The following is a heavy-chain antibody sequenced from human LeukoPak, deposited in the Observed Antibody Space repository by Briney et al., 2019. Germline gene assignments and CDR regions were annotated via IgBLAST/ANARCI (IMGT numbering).Heavy chain of an antibody. J-gene: IGHJ4*02. CDR3: ARDRGLWATVTTLDYFDY. CDR2: INTNSGGT. D-gene: IGHD4-17*01. Sequence: ASVKVSCKASGYTFTGYYMHWVRQAPGQGLEWMGWINTNSGGTNYAQKFQGRVTMTRDTSISTAYMELSSLRSEDTAVYYCARDRGLWATVTTLDYFDYWGQGTLVTVSS. V-gene: IGHV1-2*02. CDR1: GYTFTGYY.